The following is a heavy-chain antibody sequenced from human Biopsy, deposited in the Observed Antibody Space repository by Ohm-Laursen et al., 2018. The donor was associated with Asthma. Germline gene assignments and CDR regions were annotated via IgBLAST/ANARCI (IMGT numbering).Heavy chain of an antibody. Sequence: ASSVKVSCKASAYTFIGYHLHWVRQAPGEVLEWMGRINPNGGATIYAQKFQGRVTMTRDTSISTAYMELSRLTSDDTAVYYCARVQKSPGDRWFDPWGQGSLVTVSS. J-gene: IGHJ5*02. V-gene: IGHV1-2*06. D-gene: IGHD7-27*01. CDR2: INPNGGAT. CDR3: ARVQKSPGDRWFDP. CDR1: AYTFIGYH.